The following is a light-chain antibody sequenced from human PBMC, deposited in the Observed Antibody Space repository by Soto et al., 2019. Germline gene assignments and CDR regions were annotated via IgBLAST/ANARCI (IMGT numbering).Light chain of an antibody. CDR2: GNS. CDR3: QSYDSSLSVV. V-gene: IGLV1-40*01. CDR1: SSNIGAGYD. Sequence: QPVLTQPPSVSGAPGQRVTISCTGSSSNIGAGYDVHWYQQLPGTAPKLLIYGNSNRPSGVPDRFSGSKSGTSASLAITGLQAEDEADYYCQSYDSSLSVVFGPGTKLTVL. J-gene: IGLJ1*01.